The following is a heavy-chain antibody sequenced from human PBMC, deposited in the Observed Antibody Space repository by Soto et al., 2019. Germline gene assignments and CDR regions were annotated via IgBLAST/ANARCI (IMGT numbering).Heavy chain of an antibody. CDR2: IYYSGST. J-gene: IGHJ4*02. D-gene: IGHD5-18*01. V-gene: IGHV4-59*08. Sequence: SETLSLTGIVSGTSISNYYWSWILQPPGKGLEWIGYIYYSGSTNYNPSLTSRVTISVDTSKNQFSLKLSSVTAADTAVYYCARHRYSYGVYYFDYWGQGTLVTVSS. CDR3: ARHRYSYGVYYFDY. CDR1: GTSISNYY.